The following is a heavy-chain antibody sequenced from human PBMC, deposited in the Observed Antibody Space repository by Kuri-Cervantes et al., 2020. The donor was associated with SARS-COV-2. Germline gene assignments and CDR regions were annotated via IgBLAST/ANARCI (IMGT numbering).Heavy chain of an antibody. J-gene: IGHJ4*02. CDR3: AKDQHGIVVVVAAIEY. CDR2: ISYDGSNK. CDR1: GLTFSNYG. D-gene: IGHD2-15*01. Sequence: GESLKISCAASGLTFSNYGMHWVRQAPGKGLEWVAVISYDGSNKFYADSVKGRFTVSRDNSKNTLYLQMNSLRTEDTAVYYCAKDQHGIVVVVAAIEYWGQGTLVTVSS. V-gene: IGHV3-30*18.